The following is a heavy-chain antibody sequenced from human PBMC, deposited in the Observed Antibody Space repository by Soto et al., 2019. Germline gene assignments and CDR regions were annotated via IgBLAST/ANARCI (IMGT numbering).Heavy chain of an antibody. CDR3: AKSNRHCSSTSGPGDGMDV. CDR2: ISGSGGST. J-gene: IGHJ6*02. D-gene: IGHD2-2*01. CDR1: GFTFSSYS. V-gene: IGHV3-23*01. Sequence: EVQLLESGGGLVQPGGSLRLSCAASGFTFSSYSMSWVRQAPGKGLEWVSAISGSGGSTSYADSVKGRFTISSDNYKNKLYLQMNSLRAEDTAVYYCAKSNRHCSSTSGPGDGMDVWGQGTTVTVSS.